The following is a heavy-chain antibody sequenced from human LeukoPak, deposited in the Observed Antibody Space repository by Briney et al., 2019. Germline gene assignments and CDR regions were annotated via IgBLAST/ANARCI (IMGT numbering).Heavy chain of an antibody. Sequence: GGSLRLSCAASGFTFSSYGMHWVRQAPGKGLEWVAVISYDGSNKYYADSVKGRFTISRDNSKNTLYLQMNSLRTEDTAVYYCAKDTAAGYCDSWGQGTLGTVSS. J-gene: IGHJ4*02. CDR2: ISYDGSNK. D-gene: IGHD6-13*01. CDR1: GFTFSSYG. V-gene: IGHV3-30*18. CDR3: AKDTAAGYCDS.